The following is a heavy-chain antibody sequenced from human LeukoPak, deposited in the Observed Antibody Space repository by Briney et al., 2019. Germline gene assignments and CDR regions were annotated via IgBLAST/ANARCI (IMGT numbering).Heavy chain of an antibody. CDR1: GGSISSSSYY. J-gene: IGHJ4*02. V-gene: IGHV4-39*01. Sequence: KPSETLSLTCTVSGGSISSSSYYWGWIRQPPGKGLEWIGSIYYSGSTYYNPSLKSRVTISVDTSKNQFSLKLSSVTAADTAVYYCARQYRWLVPSGFDYWGQGTLVTVSS. CDR3: ARQYRWLVPSGFDY. CDR2: IYYSGST. D-gene: IGHD6-19*01.